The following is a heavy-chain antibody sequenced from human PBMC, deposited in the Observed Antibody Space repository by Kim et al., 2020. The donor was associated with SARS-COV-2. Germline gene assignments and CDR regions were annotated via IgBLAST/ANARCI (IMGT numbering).Heavy chain of an antibody. CDR3: ARAGESGWFRVISGMDV. D-gene: IGHD3-10*01. Sequence: SETLSLTCTVSGGSISSYYWSWIRQPPGKGLEWIGYSYYSGSTNYNPSLKSRVTISVDTSKNQFSLKLSSVTAADTAVYYCARAGESGWFRVISGMDVWGQGTTVTVSS. J-gene: IGHJ6*02. CDR2: SYYSGST. V-gene: IGHV4-59*13. CDR1: GGSISSYY.